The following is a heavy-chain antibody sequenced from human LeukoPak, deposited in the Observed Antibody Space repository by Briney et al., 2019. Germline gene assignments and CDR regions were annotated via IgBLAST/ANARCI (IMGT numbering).Heavy chain of an antibody. J-gene: IGHJ4*02. D-gene: IGHD4-23*01. CDR1: GYTFTSYG. Sequence: ASVTVSCTASGYTFTSYGISWVRQAPGQGLEWMGWISAYNGNTNYAQKLQGRVTMTTDTSTSTAYMELRSLRSDDTAVYYCARVLWQGYYGGKELVYWGQGTLVTVSS. CDR3: ARVLWQGYYGGKELVY. CDR2: ISAYNGNT. V-gene: IGHV1-18*01.